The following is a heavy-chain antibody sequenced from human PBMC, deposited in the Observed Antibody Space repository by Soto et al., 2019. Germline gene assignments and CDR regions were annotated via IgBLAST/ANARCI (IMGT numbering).Heavy chain of an antibody. D-gene: IGHD6-13*01. J-gene: IGHJ5*02. CDR2: VYYSGST. Sequence: SETLSLTCTVSGGSISSGGYYWSWIRQHPGKGLEWIGYVYYSGSTYYNPSLKSRVTTSVDTSKNQFSLKLSSVTAADTAVYYCARGRIAAAAGWFDPWGQGTLVTVSS. V-gene: IGHV4-31*03. CDR3: ARGRIAAAAGWFDP. CDR1: GGSISSGGYY.